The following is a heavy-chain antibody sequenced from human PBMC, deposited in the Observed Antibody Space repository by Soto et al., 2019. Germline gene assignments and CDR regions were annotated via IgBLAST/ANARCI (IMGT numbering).Heavy chain of an antibody. Sequence: GGSLRLSCAASGFSFSHYGMHWVRQAPGKGLEYVSAIGGDGSSTYYANSVKGRFTISRDNSKNTLFLQMGSLRPEDMAVYYGAANSCPRTSCFYFDYWGQGALVTVSS. J-gene: IGHJ4*02. CDR2: IGGDGSST. D-gene: IGHD2-2*01. CDR3: AANSCPRTSCFYFDY. CDR1: GFSFSHYG. V-gene: IGHV3-64*01.